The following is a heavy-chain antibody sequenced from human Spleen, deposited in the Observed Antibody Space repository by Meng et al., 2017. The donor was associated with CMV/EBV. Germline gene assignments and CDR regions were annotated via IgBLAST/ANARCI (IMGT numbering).Heavy chain of an antibody. CDR1: GGTLSGYS. CDR3: AREKGSGYYWFDP. Sequence: CGVAGGTLSGYSWSWIRQPPGKGLEWIGEITPSASPNYSPSLKSRVTMSADTSKNQFSLRLNSVTAADRGIYYCAREKGSGYYWFDPWGQGTLVTVSS. CDR2: ITPSASP. V-gene: IGHV4-34*01. D-gene: IGHD3-22*01. J-gene: IGHJ5*02.